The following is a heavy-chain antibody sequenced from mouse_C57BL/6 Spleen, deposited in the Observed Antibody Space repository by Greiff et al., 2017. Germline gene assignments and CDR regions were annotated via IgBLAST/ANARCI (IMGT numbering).Heavy chain of an antibody. D-gene: IGHD1-3*01. CDR2: ISGGGGNT. CDR1: GFTFSSYT. J-gene: IGHJ1*03. V-gene: IGHV5-9*01. CDR3: ARREVKRYFDV. Sequence: EVKLVESGGGLVKPGGSLKLSCAASGFTFSSYTMSWVRQTPEKRLEWVATISGGGGNTYYPDSVKGRFTITRDNAKNTLYLQMSSLRSEDTALYYCARREVKRYFDVWGTGTTVTVSS.